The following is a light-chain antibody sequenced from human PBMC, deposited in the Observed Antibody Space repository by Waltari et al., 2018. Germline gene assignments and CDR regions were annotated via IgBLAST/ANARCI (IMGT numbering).Light chain of an antibody. Sequence: DIVMTQSPDSLAVSLGERATINRNSTQSHLYSSNNKHYLAWYQQKPGQPPKLLIYWASTRESGVPDRFSGSGSGTDFTLTISSLKAEDVAVYYCQQYYSTPRTFGQGTKVEIK. CDR2: WAS. CDR3: QQYYSTPRT. CDR1: QSHLYSSNNKHY. J-gene: IGKJ1*01. V-gene: IGKV4-1*01.